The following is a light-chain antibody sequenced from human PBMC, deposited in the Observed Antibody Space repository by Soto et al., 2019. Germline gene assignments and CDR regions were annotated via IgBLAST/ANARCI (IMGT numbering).Light chain of an antibody. Sequence: EIVLTQSLATLSLSPGQRATLSCRASQSVDTYLAWYQQKPGQAPRLLIYDTFNRATGIPARFSGSGSGTDFTLTISSLEPEDFAVYYCQQRYNWPPYTFGQGTQLEIK. CDR2: DTF. CDR1: QSVDTY. CDR3: QQRYNWPPYT. J-gene: IGKJ2*01. V-gene: IGKV3-11*01.